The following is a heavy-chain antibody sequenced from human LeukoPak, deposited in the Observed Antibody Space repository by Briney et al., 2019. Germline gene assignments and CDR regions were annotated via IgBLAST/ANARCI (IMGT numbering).Heavy chain of an antibody. D-gene: IGHD3-22*01. V-gene: IGHV4-59*01. Sequence: SETLSLTCTVSGGSISSYYWCWIRQPPGKGLEWIGYIYYSGSTNYNPSLKSRVTISVDTSKNQFSLKLSSVTAADTAVYYCARGNLNYYDSNPFDYWGQGTLVTVSS. CDR3: ARGNLNYYDSNPFDY. J-gene: IGHJ4*02. CDR2: IYYSGST. CDR1: GGSISSYY.